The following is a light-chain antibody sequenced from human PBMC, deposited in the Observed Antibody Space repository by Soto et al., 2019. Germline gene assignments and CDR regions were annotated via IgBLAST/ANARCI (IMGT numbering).Light chain of an antibody. J-gene: IGLJ2*01. V-gene: IGLV2-14*01. CDR2: AVS. CDR3: TSYTSSNTWL. Sequence: QSALTQPASVSGSPGQSITISCTGTSSDVGGYNYVSWFQQHPGKAPKLIIYAVSNRPSGIGDRFSGSKSGNTASLTISGLQAEDGADYYCTSYTSSNTWLFGGGTKGTVL. CDR1: SSDVGGYNY.